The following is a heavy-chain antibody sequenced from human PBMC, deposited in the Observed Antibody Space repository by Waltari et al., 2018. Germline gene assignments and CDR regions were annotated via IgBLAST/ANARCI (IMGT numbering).Heavy chain of an antibody. CDR3: ARAEDSSGYYRGY. CDR2: ISSSSSYI. CDR1: GFTFSSYS. D-gene: IGHD3-22*01. Sequence: EVQLVESGGGLVKPGGSLRLSCAASGFTFSSYSMNWVRQAPGKGLGGVSSISSSSSYIYYADSVKGRFTISRDNAKNSLYLQMNSLRAEDTAVYYCARAEDSSGYYRGYWGQGTLVTVSS. V-gene: IGHV3-21*01. J-gene: IGHJ4*02.